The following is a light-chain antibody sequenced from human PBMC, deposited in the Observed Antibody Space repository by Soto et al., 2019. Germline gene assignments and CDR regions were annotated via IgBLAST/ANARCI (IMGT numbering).Light chain of an antibody. CDR1: QSISSY. Sequence: DIQMTQSPSSLSASVGDRVTITCRASQSISSYLNWYQQKPGKAPKLLIYAASSLQSGVPSRFMGMGPGTDFPPTISIRQPEDFPPYYCHQVYGTPTLGQGTKLEIK. V-gene: IGKV1-39*01. CDR2: AAS. J-gene: IGKJ2*01. CDR3: HQVYGTPT.